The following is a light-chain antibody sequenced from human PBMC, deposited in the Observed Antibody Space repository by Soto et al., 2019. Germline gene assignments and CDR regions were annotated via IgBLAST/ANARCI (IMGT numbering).Light chain of an antibody. CDR2: KAS. J-gene: IGKJ1*01. CDR3: QHYNSYSEA. CDR1: QSISSW. V-gene: IGKV1-5*03. Sequence: DIQMTQSPSTLSASVGDRVTITCRASQSISSWLAWYQQKPGKAPKLLLYKASTLESGVPSRFSGSGSGTEFTLTISSLQPDDFATYYCQHYNSYSEAFGQGTKVELK.